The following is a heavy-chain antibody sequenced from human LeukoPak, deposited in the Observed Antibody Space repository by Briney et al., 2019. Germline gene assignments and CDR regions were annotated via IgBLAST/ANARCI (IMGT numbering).Heavy chain of an antibody. D-gene: IGHD5-12*01. CDR3: ARVGYDWAFDY. CDR1: GFTFSDYY. J-gene: IGHJ4*02. CDR2: ISSSGDTI. V-gene: IGHV3-11*04. Sequence: PGGSLRLSCAASGFTFSDYYMSWIRQAPGKGLEWISYISSSGDTIYYADSVKGRFTISRDNAKNTLYLQMNSLRAEDTAVYYCARVGYDWAFDYWGQGTLVTVSS.